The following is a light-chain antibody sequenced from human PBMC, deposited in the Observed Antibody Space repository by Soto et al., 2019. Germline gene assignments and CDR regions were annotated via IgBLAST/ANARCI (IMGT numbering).Light chain of an antibody. V-gene: IGLV2-14*03. J-gene: IGLJ1*01. CDR2: YVD. Sequence: SALSLPASVSGSPVQSITISCTGTSSDVGAYDYVSWYRQYPDKAPQLLIYYVDHRPSGVSSRFSGSKSGNTASLTISGLQAEEEGDYYCCSYADGSIYFFGTGTKVTVL. CDR3: CSYADGSIYF. CDR1: SSDVGAYDY.